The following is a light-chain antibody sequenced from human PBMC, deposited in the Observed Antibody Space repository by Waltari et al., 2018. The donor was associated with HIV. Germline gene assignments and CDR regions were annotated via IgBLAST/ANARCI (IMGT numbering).Light chain of an antibody. Sequence: QSVLTQPPSVSGAPGQTVTISCDGSSSNIGAGYDVHWYKQVPGTSPKPVIYSNINRPSGVPDRCSASKSGTSASLAITGLQAEDEAHYYCQSHDRSLSGPWVFGGGTKLTVL. V-gene: IGLV1-40*01. J-gene: IGLJ3*02. CDR1: SSNIGAGYD. CDR2: SNI. CDR3: QSHDRSLSGPWV.